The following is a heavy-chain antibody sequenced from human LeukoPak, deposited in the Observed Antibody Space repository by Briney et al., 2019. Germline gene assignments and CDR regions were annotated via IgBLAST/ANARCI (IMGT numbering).Heavy chain of an antibody. V-gene: IGHV1-69*05. J-gene: IGHJ4*02. CDR3: ARERLRWSGLDY. Sequence: SVKVSCKASGGTFSSYAISWVRQAPGQGLEWMGRIIPIFGTANYAQKFQGRVTITTDESTSTAYMELSSLRSEDTAVYYCARERLRWSGLDYWGQGTLVTVSS. CDR1: GGTFSSYA. D-gene: IGHD2-2*01. CDR2: IIPIFGTA.